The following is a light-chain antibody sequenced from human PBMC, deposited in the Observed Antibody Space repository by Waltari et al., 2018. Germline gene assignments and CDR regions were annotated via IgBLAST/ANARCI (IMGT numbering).Light chain of an antibody. CDR2: GAS. Sequence: EIVLTQSPGTLSLSPGDRATLPCRASQSVSSSYLAWYQQKPGQAPRLLIYGASSRATGIPDRFSGSESETDFTLTISRLEPEDFAVYYCQQYGSSPPYTFGQGTKLEIK. J-gene: IGKJ2*01. CDR3: QQYGSSPPYT. V-gene: IGKV3-20*01. CDR1: QSVSSSY.